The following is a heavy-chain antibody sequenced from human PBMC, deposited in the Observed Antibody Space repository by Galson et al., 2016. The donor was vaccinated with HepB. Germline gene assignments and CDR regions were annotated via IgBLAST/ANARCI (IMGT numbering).Heavy chain of an antibody. Sequence: SLRLSCAASGFSVSGKYMSWARQAPGKGLEWVSAIFSGGATYYRDSVQGRFTLSRHRWKNVLYLEMRSLRAEDTAVFYCAKGLVADGSGTYWGVYKFHGMDVWGHGSTVTVS. D-gene: IGHD3-10*01. CDR1: GFSVSGKY. J-gene: IGHJ6*02. V-gene: IGHV3-53*01. CDR2: IFSGGAT. CDR3: AKGLVADGSGTYWGVYKFHGMDV.